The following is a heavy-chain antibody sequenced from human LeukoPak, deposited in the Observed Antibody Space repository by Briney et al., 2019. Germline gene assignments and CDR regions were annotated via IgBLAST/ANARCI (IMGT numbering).Heavy chain of an antibody. CDR2: ISYDGSNK. D-gene: IGHD2-2*01. J-gene: IGHJ4*02. V-gene: IGHV3-30*01. Sequence: GRSLRLSCAASRFTLSSYAMHWVRQAPGKGLERVAVISYDGSNKYYADSVKGRFTISRDNSKNTLYLQMNSLRAEDTAVYYCARDGSFVVPAALDYWGQGTLVTVSS. CDR1: RFTLSSYA. CDR3: ARDGSFVVPAALDY.